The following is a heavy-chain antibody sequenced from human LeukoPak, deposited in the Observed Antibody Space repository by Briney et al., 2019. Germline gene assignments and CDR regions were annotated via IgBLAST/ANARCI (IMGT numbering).Heavy chain of an antibody. Sequence: GGSLRLSCAASGFTVSSNYMSWVRQAPGKGLEWVSVIYSGGSTYYADSVKGRFTISRDNSKNTLYLQMNSLGAEDTAVYYCARVSGSYHRNYYYYYMDVWGKGTTVTISS. V-gene: IGHV3-66*01. CDR1: GFTVSSNY. CDR3: ARVSGSYHRNYYYYYMDV. D-gene: IGHD1-26*01. J-gene: IGHJ6*03. CDR2: IYSGGST.